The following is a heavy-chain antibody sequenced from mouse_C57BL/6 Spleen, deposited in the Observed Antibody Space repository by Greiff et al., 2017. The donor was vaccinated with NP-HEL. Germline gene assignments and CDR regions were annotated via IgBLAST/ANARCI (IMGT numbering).Heavy chain of an antibody. CDR3: ARIYSISQAWFAY. CDR1: GYAFSSSW. Sequence: VKVVESGPELVKPGASVKISCKASGYAFSSSWMNWVKQRPGKGLEWIGRLYPGDGDTNYNGKFKGKATLTADKSSSTAYMQLSSLTSEDSAVYFCARIYSISQAWFAYWGQGTLVTVSA. J-gene: IGHJ3*01. CDR2: LYPGDGDT. D-gene: IGHD2-1*01. V-gene: IGHV1-82*01.